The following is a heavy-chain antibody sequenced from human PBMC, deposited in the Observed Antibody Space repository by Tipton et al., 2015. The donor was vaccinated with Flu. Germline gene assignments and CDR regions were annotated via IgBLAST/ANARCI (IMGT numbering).Heavy chain of an antibody. CDR2: ISYDGSNK. V-gene: IGHV3-30*18. J-gene: IGHJ6*02. Sequence: AASGFTFSSYGMHWVRQAPGKGLEWVAVISYDGSNKYYADSVKGRFTISRDNSKNTLYLQMNSLRAEDTAVYYCAKDLSGSGWYYDYYYYGMDVWGQGTTVPVSS. D-gene: IGHD6-19*01. CDR3: AKDLSGSGWYYDYYYYGMDV. CDR1: GFTFSSYG.